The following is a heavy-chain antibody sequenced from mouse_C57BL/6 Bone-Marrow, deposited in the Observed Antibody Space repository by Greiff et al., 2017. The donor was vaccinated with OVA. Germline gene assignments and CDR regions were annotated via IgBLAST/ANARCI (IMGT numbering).Heavy chain of an antibody. D-gene: IGHD4-1*01. CDR2: IDPNSGGT. Sequence: VQLQQPGAELVKPGASVKLSCKASGYTFTSYWMHWVKQSPGRGLEWIGEIDPNSGGTKYNEKFKSKATLTVDKPSSTAYMQLSSLTSEDSAVYYCGVWESDYWGQGTTLTVSS. V-gene: IGHV1-72*01. CDR1: GYTFTSYW. J-gene: IGHJ2*01. CDR3: GVWESDY.